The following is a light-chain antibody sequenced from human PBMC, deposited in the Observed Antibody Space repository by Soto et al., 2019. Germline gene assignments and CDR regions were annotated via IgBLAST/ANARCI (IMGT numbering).Light chain of an antibody. Sequence: DILMTHSPDSLSVSLCEIATISCSASQSFLYSTDNKNYLAWYQQKPGQPPKLLIYWASSRESGVPDRFSGSASGTDFTLTISSLEAEDVAVYYCQQYYSAPITFGQGTRLEIK. CDR2: WAS. CDR1: QSFLYSTDNKNY. CDR3: QQYYSAPIT. J-gene: IGKJ5*01. V-gene: IGKV4-1*01.